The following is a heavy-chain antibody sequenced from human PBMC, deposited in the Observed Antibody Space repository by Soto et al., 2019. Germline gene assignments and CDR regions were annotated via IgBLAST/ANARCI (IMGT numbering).Heavy chain of an antibody. CDR3: ARFLTTPNDAFDI. CDR1: GFTFSSYS. Sequence: GGSLRLSCAASGFTFSSYSMNWVRQAPGKGLEWVSSISSSSSYIYYADSVKGRFTISRDNAKNSLYLQMNSLRAEDTAVYYCARFLTTPNDAFDIWGQGTMVTVSS. V-gene: IGHV3-21*01. J-gene: IGHJ3*02. CDR2: ISSSSSYI. D-gene: IGHD1-1*01.